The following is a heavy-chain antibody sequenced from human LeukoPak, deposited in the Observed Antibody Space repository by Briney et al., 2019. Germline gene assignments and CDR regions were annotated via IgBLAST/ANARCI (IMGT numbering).Heavy chain of an antibody. V-gene: IGHV4-61*01. CDR3: AREAGTTFHYYGMDV. D-gene: IGHD1-7*01. CDR1: GGSVSSGSYY. Sequence: PSETLSLTCTVSGGSVSSGSYYWSWIRQPPGKGLEWIGHIYYSGSTNYNPSLKSRVTISVDTSKNQFSLKLSSVTAADTAVYYCAREAGTTFHYYGMDVWGQGTTVTVSS. J-gene: IGHJ6*02. CDR2: IYYSGST.